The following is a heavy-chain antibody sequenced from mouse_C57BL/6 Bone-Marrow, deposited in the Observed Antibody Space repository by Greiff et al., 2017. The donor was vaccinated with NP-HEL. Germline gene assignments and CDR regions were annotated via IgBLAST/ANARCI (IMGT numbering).Heavy chain of an antibody. V-gene: IGHV1-39*01. CDR3: ARSETAQARGFAY. J-gene: IGHJ3*01. D-gene: IGHD3-2*02. CDR1: GYSFTDYN. CDR2: INPNYGTT. Sequence: EVQLQQSGPELVKPGASVKISCKASGYSFTDYNMNWVKQSNGKSLEWIGVINPNYGTTSYNQKFKGKATLTVDQSASTAYMQLNSLTSEDSAVDYCARSETAQARGFAYWGQGTLVTVSA.